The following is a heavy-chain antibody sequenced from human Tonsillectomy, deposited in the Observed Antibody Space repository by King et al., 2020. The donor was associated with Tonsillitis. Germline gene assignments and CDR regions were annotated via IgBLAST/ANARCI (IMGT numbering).Heavy chain of an antibody. Sequence: EVQLVESGGGLVQPGGSLRLSCAASGFTFTTYAMSWVRQATGKGLEWVSAITNSGVGTFYADSVKGRFTISRDNSKNTLYLQMNSLRADDTAVYYCAKGVAGGVGYFYWGQGTLVTVSS. V-gene: IGHV3-23*04. CDR3: AKGVAGGVGYFY. CDR2: ITNSGVGT. CDR1: GFTFTTYA. D-gene: IGHD3-22*01. J-gene: IGHJ4*02.